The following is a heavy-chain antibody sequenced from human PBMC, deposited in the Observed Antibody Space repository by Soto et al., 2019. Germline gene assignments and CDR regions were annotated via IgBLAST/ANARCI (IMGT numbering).Heavy chain of an antibody. V-gene: IGHV3-15*07. J-gene: IGHJ4*02. D-gene: IGHD2-21*01. CDR1: GFTFSNAW. CDR3: IVRYPYDFDY. Sequence: EVQLVESGGGLVKPGGSLRLSCAASGFTFSNAWMHWVRQAPGKGLEWVGRIKSKTDGGTTDDAAPVKGRFTISRDDSINTLYLQMNSLKTEDTAVYYCIVRYPYDFDYWGQGTLVTVSS. CDR2: IKSKTDGGTT.